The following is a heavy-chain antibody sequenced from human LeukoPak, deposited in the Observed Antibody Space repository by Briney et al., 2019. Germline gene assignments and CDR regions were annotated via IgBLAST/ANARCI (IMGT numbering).Heavy chain of an antibody. D-gene: IGHD5-12*01. Sequence: SSVKVSCKASGGTFSSYAISWVRPAPGQGLEWMGGIIPIFGTANYAQKFQGRVTITADESTSTAYMELSSLRSEDTAVYYCARMRGYSGYDYYYYYYMDVWGKGTTVTVSS. CDR2: IIPIFGTA. CDR3: ARMRGYSGYDYYYYYYMDV. J-gene: IGHJ6*03. V-gene: IGHV1-69*01. CDR1: GGTFSSYA.